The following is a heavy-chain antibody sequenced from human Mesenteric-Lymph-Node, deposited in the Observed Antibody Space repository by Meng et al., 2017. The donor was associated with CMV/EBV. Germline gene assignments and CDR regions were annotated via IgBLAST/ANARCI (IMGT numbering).Heavy chain of an antibody. J-gene: IGHJ6*02. V-gene: IGHV3-11*01. CDR2: ISSSGSTI. CDR3: ARVYCSSTSCYRPYYYGMDV. CDR1: GFTFSDYY. Sequence: GGSLRLSCAASGFTFSDYYMSWIRQAPGKGLEWVSYISSSGSTIYYADSVKSRFTISRDNAKNSLYLQMNSLRAEDTAVYYCARVYCSSTSCYRPYYYGMDVWGQGTTVTVSS. D-gene: IGHD2-2*01.